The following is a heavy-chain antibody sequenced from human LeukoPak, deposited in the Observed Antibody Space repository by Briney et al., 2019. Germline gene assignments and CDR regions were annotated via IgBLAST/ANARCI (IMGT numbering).Heavy chain of an antibody. CDR3: ARQMTPHGNFDY. V-gene: IGHV4-30-2*01. D-gene: IGHD1-26*01. J-gene: IGHJ4*02. CDR1: GGSISSGGYS. Sequence: PSETLSLTCAVSGGSISSGGYSWSWIRQPPGKGLEWIGYIYHSGSTYYNPSLKSRVTISVDRSKNQFSLKLSSVTAADTAVYYCARQMTPHGNFDYWGQGTLVTVSS. CDR2: IYHSGST.